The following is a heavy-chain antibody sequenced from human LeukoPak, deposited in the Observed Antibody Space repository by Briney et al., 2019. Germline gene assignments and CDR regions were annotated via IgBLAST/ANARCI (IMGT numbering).Heavy chain of an antibody. V-gene: IGHV3-30*02. Sequence: PGGSLRLSCAASGFNFSIYGMHWVRQAPGKGLEWVTFVRYDQSATVYADSVQGRFAISRDNSKNTVYLQMNSLRVEDTALYFCVKDQGECPGSRCYLRLLEYWGQGTLVIVSS. CDR2: VRYDQSAT. J-gene: IGHJ4*02. D-gene: IGHD2-15*01. CDR1: GFNFSIYG. CDR3: VKDQGECPGSRCYLRLLEY.